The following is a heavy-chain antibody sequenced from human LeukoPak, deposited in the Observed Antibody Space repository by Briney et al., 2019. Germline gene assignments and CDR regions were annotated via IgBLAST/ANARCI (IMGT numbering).Heavy chain of an antibody. Sequence: GRSLRLSCAAYGFTFSIYAMHWVRQAPGKGLEWVAVISYDGSNKYYADSVKGRFTISRDNSKNTLYLQMNSLRAEDTAVYYCAREGYDSSGYGYYFDYWGQGTLVTVSS. CDR3: AREGYDSSGYGYYFDY. V-gene: IGHV3-30-3*01. CDR2: ISYDGSNK. D-gene: IGHD3-22*01. CDR1: GFTFSIYA. J-gene: IGHJ4*02.